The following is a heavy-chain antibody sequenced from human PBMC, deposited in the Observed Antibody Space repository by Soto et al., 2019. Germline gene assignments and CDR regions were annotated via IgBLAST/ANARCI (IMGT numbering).Heavy chain of an antibody. J-gene: IGHJ4*02. CDR3: ARDRYGDPLWGQDDFDY. V-gene: IGHV3-23*01. D-gene: IGHD2-21*02. Sequence: EAQLLESGGGLVQPGGSLRLSCAGSGFTFSNYAMSWVRQAPGKGLEWVSAISGSGDSTYYADSVKGRFTISRDNSKNTLYLQMNSLRAEDTAIYYCARDRYGDPLWGQDDFDYWGQGTLVTVSA. CDR1: GFTFSNYA. CDR2: ISGSGDST.